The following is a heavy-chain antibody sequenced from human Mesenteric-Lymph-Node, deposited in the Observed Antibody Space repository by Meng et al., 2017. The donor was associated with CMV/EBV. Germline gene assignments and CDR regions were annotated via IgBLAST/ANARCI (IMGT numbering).Heavy chain of an antibody. CDR2: ISGSGSTK. J-gene: IGHJ6*02. Sequence: GESLKISCAASEFTFSSYAMSWVRQAPGKGLEWVSSISGSGSTKYYADSVRGRFTISRDNSRNTLYLQMNSLRAEDTALCDCGKGHSITFSLYYGMDVWGQGTTVTVSS. CDR3: GKGHSITFSLYYGMDV. D-gene: IGHD1-14*01. CDR1: EFTFSSYA. V-gene: IGHV3-23*01.